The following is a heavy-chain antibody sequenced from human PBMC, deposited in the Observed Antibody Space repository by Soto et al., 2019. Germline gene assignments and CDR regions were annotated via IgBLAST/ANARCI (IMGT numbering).Heavy chain of an antibody. J-gene: IGHJ4*02. CDR1: GFTFSSYS. Sequence: QPGGSLRLSCAASGFTFSSYSMNWVRQAPGKGLEWVSYISSSSSTIYYADSVKGRFTISRDNAKNSLYLQMNSLRDEDTAVYYCARVLWFGELFPTYYFDYWGQGTLVTVSS. V-gene: IGHV3-48*02. CDR3: ARVLWFGELFPTYYFDY. D-gene: IGHD3-10*01. CDR2: ISSSSSTI.